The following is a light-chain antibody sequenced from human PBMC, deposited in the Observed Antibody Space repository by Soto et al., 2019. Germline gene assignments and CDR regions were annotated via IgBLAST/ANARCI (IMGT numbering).Light chain of an antibody. CDR1: QSLLYTSTNKNY. V-gene: IGKV4-1*01. CDR2: WAS. J-gene: IGKJ4*01. CDR3: QQSYSSPLT. Sequence: DTVMTQSPDSLAVSLGERATINCKSSQSLLYTSTNKNYLSWYQQKPGQPPRLLIYWASTRESGVPGRFSGSGSGTDFTLTISGLQAEDVAVYFCQQSYSSPLTFGGGTKVEI.